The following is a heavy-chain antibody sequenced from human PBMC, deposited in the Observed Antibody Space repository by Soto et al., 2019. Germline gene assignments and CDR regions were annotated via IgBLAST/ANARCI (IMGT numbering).Heavy chain of an antibody. Sequence: QVQLVQSGAEVKKPGSSVKVSCKASGGTFSSYTISWVRQAPGQGLEWMGRIIPILGIANYAQKFQGRVPITADKSTSTAYMELSSLRSEDTAVYYCASIQPYDYADYWGQGTLVTVSS. J-gene: IGHJ4*02. CDR3: ASIQPYDYADY. CDR2: IIPILGIA. V-gene: IGHV1-69*02. D-gene: IGHD3-16*01. CDR1: GGTFSSYT.